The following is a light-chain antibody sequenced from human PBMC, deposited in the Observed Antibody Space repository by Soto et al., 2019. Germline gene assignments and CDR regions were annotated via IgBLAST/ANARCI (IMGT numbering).Light chain of an antibody. V-gene: IGLV2-8*01. Sequence: QSALTQPPSASGSPGQSVTISCTGTSSDVGGYNYVSWYQQHPGKAPKLVIYEVTKRPSGVPDRFSGSKSGNTASLTVSGLQADDEADYYCGTFTGASTSFGTGTKVTVL. CDR3: GTFTGASTS. CDR1: SSDVGGYNY. CDR2: EVT. J-gene: IGLJ1*01.